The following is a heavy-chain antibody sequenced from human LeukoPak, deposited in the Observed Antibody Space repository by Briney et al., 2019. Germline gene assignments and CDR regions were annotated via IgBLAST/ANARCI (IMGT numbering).Heavy chain of an antibody. Sequence: ASVKVSCEASGGTFSSYAISWVRQAPGQGLEWMGRIIPIFGTANYAQKFQGRVTITADKSTSTAYMELSSLRSEDTAVYYCARDCYDSSGYYPTYYFDYWGQGTLVTVSS. D-gene: IGHD3-22*01. J-gene: IGHJ4*02. CDR2: IIPIFGTA. CDR1: GGTFSSYA. CDR3: ARDCYDSSGYYPTYYFDY. V-gene: IGHV1-69*06.